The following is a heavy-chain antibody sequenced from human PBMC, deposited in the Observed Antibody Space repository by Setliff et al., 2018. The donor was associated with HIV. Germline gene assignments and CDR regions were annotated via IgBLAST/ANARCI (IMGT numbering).Heavy chain of an antibody. CDR1: GYPISSGYS. CDR3: ASLTTDRFLEWLFVY. J-gene: IGHJ4*02. D-gene: IGHD3-3*01. V-gene: IGHV4-38-2*02. CDR2: IYHSGTT. Sequence: SETLSLTCTVSGYPISSGYSWGWIRQPPGKGLEWIGSIYHSGTTYYNPSLKSRVTISVDTSKNQFSLKLSSVTAADTAVYYCASLTTDRFLEWLFVYWGQGTLVTVSS.